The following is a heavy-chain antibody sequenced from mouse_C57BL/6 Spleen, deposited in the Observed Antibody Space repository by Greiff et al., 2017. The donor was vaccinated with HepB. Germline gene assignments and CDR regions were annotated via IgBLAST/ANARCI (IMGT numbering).Heavy chain of an antibody. J-gene: IGHJ4*01. Sequence: EVKVVESGGGLVKPGGSLKLSCAASGFTFSDYGMHWVRQAPEKGLEWVAYISSGSSTIYYADTVKGRFTISRDKAKNTLFLQMTSLRSEDTAMYYCARGSRYYAMDYWGQGTSVTVSS. V-gene: IGHV5-17*01. CDR3: ARGSRYYAMDY. CDR2: ISSGSSTI. CDR1: GFTFSDYG.